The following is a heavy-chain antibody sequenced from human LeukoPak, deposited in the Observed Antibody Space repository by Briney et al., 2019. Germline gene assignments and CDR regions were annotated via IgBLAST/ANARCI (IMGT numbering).Heavy chain of an antibody. J-gene: IGHJ4*02. D-gene: IGHD3-10*01. CDR1: GGTFSSYA. Sequence: GASVKVSCKASGGTFSSYAISWVRQAPGQGLEWMGGIIPILGTANYAQKFQGRVTMTEDTSTDTAYMELSSLRSEDTAVYYCATGPSLYYYFDYWGQGTLVTVSS. CDR3: ATGPSLYYYFDY. CDR2: IIPILGTA. V-gene: IGHV1-69*10.